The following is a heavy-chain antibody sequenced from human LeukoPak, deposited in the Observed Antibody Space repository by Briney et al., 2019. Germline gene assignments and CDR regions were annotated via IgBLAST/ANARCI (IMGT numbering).Heavy chain of an antibody. CDR2: ISINGSKT. Sequence: GGSLRLSCAASEFDFSSHAMTWVRQAPGKGLEWVSAISINGSKTYYADSVKGRFTISRDNSKNTLYLQMNSLRAEDTAVYYCANEIRPNDYWGQGTLVTVSS. CDR1: EFDFSSHA. CDR3: ANEIRPNDY. D-gene: IGHD4-17*01. V-gene: IGHV3-23*01. J-gene: IGHJ4*02.